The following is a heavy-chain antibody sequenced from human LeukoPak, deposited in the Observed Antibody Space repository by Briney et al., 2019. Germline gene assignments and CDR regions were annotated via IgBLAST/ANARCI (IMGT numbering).Heavy chain of an antibody. Sequence: ASVKVSCKASGYTFTSYYMHWVRQAPGQGLEWMGIINPSGGSTSYAQKFQGRVTMTRDTFTSTVYMELSSLRSEDTAVYYCAITAYSSGPIGAFDIWGQGTMVTVSS. CDR1: GYTFTSYY. J-gene: IGHJ3*02. CDR2: INPSGGST. V-gene: IGHV1-46*01. CDR3: AITAYSSGPIGAFDI. D-gene: IGHD6-19*01.